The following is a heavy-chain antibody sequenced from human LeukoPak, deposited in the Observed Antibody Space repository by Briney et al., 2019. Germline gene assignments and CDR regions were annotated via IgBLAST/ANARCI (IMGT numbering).Heavy chain of an antibody. CDR1: GYTFTAYS. V-gene: IGHV1-2*02. Sequence: ASVKVSCKASGYTFTAYSIHWVRQAPGQRFEWMGWINPNTGGTNYAQRFQGRVTMTRDTSISTAYMELSRLRSDDTAVYYCARGGGLLWFGELSQWFDPWGQGTLVTVSS. CDR2: INPNTGGT. J-gene: IGHJ5*02. CDR3: ARGGGLLWFGELSQWFDP. D-gene: IGHD3-10*01.